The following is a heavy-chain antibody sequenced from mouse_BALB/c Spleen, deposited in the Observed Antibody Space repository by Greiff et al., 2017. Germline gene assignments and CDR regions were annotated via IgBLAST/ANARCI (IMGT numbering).Heavy chain of an antibody. V-gene: IGHV3-6*02. CDR3: ARDPWDDDDGAMDY. Sequence: ESGPGLVKPSQSLSLTCSVTGYSITSGYYWNWIRQFPGNKLEWMGYISYDGSNNYNPSLKNRISITRDTSKNQFFLKLNSVTTEDTATYYCARDPWDDDDGAMDYWGQGTSVTVSS. CDR2: ISYDGSN. CDR1: GYSITSGYY. J-gene: IGHJ4*01. D-gene: IGHD2-4*01.